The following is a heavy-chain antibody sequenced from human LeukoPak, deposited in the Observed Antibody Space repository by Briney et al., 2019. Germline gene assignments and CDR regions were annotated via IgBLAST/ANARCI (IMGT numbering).Heavy chain of an antibody. CDR3: ARDRYYYDSSGYYPSHYYGMDV. CDR2: IIPIFGTA. D-gene: IGHD3-22*01. V-gene: IGHV1-69*01. CDR1: GGTFSSYA. Sequence: GSSVKVSCKASGGTFSSYAISWVRQAPGQGLEWMGGIIPIFGTANYAQKFQGRVTITADESTSTAYMELSSLRSEDTAVYYCARDRYYYDSSGYYPSHYYGMDVWGQGTTVTVSS. J-gene: IGHJ6*02.